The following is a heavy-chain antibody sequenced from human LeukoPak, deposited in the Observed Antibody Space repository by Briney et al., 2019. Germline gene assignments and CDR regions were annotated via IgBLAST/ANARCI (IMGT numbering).Heavy chain of an antibody. Sequence: GGSLRLSCAASGLTVSSSYITWVRQAPGKGLEWVSVIYSGGSTYYGDSVKGRFTISRGSAKNTLYLQMNSLRAEDTAVYYCARGSSGWYTFDYWGQGTLVTVSS. D-gene: IGHD6-19*01. J-gene: IGHJ4*02. CDR3: ARGSSGWYTFDY. V-gene: IGHV3-53*01. CDR2: IYSGGST. CDR1: GLTVSSSY.